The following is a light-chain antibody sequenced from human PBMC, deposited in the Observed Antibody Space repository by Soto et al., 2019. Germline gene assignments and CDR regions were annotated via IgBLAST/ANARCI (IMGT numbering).Light chain of an antibody. CDR3: AVWGDKLDGPGV. CDR2: GHD. CDR1: SSTIGNNA. J-gene: IGLJ3*02. V-gene: IGLV1-44*01. Sequence: QSVLTQPPSASGPPGQRVTISCSGSSSTIGNNAVDWYQQLPGTAPKLLIYGHDQRPLGVSDRFSASRSGTSATLAISGLQPGDEGIYYCAVWGDKLDGPGVFGGGTKLTVL.